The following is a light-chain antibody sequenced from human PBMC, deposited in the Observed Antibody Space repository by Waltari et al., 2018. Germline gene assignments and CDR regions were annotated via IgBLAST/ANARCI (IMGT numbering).Light chain of an antibody. CDR3: QQHGTLPAT. CDR1: QSFVSSS. CDR2: RAS. J-gene: IGKJ1*01. V-gene: IGKV3-20*01. Sequence: EIVLTQSPGTASLSPGERVTLSCRASQSFVSSSLAWYQQKPGHAPRLVIHRASRRATGIPDRFSGSGSGTDFSLTISRLEPEDFAVYYCQQHGTLPATFGQGTKVEIK.